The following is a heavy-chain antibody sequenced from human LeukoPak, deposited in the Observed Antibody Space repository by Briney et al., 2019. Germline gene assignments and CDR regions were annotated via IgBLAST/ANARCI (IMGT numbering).Heavy chain of an antibody. J-gene: IGHJ6*02. CDR1: GFTFSSYA. D-gene: IGHD2-2*01. CDR3: AKGGYCSTTSCTPWGMDV. Sequence: PGGSLRLSCAASGFTFSSYAMHWVRQAPGKGLEWVAVISYDGSDKYYAGSVKGRFTISKDNSKNTLYLQMNSLRAVDTAVYYCAKGGYCSTTSCTPWGMDVWGQGTTVTVSS. V-gene: IGHV3-30*04. CDR2: ISYDGSDK.